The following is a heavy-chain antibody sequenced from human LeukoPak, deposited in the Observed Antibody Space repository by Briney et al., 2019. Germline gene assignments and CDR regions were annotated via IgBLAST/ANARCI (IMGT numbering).Heavy chain of an antibody. D-gene: IGHD1-26*01. V-gene: IGHV3-53*01. J-gene: IGHJ4*02. CDR3: ARGHRGSYFFY. CDR2: IYEGDNT. Sequence: GGSLRLSCAASGFIVSSSHMSWVRQAPGKGLEWVSVIYEGDNTCYADSVKGRFTISRDNSRNTLYLQMNSLRAEDTAVYYCARGHRGSYFFYWGQGTLVTVSS. CDR1: GFIVSSSH.